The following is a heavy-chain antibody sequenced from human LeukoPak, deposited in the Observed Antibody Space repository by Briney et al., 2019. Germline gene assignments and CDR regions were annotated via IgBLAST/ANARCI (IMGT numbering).Heavy chain of an antibody. J-gene: IGHJ6*03. CDR2: INPSGGST. CDR3: ARDYSSSWYDYYYYYMDV. V-gene: IGHV1-46*01. CDR1: GYTFTSYY. D-gene: IGHD6-13*01. Sequence: ASVKVSCKASGYTFTSYYMHCVRQAPGQTLECMGIINPSGGSTSYAHKFQCRVTMTTDMSTSTVYMELSSLRSEDKAVYYCARDYSSSWYDYYYYYMDVWGKGTTVTVSS.